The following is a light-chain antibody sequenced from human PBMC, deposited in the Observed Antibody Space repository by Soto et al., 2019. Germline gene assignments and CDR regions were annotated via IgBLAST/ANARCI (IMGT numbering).Light chain of an antibody. J-gene: IGLJ2*01. CDR3: GTWDSSLSKVV. CDR2: DNN. Sequence: QSVLTQPPSVSAAPGQTVTISCSGSSSNIGNNYVSWYQQLPGTAPKLLIYDNNKRPSGIPDRFSGSKSGTSATLGITGLQTGDEADYYCGTWDSSLSKVVFGGGTKLTVL. V-gene: IGLV1-51*01. CDR1: SSNIGNNY.